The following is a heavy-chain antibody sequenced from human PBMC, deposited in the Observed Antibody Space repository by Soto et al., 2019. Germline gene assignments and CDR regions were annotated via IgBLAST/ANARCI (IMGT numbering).Heavy chain of an antibody. V-gene: IGHV4-4*07. CDR2: ICATGTT. D-gene: IGHD1-1*01. J-gene: IGHJ5*02. CDR1: GVAMTYGGYS. CDR3: VRDGTKTLRDWFDP. Sequence: SSDTLTHTCSVSGVAMTYGGYSWSWNRQSPGKGLEWIGRICATGTTDYNPSLKSRVMMSVDTSKKQFSLKLRSVTAADTAVYYCVRDGTKTLRDWFDPWGQGISVTVSS.